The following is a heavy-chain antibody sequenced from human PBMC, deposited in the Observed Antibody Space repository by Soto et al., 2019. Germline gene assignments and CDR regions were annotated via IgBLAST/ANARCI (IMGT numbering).Heavy chain of an antibody. CDR1: GGSFSGYY. D-gene: IGHD2-2*01. J-gene: IGHJ5*02. Sequence: ASETLSLTCAVYGGSFSGYYWNWIRQSPGRGLEWIGEINQSGSTSYNPSLKSRVTISVDTSKNHFSLKLTSVTAADTAVYYCARGRELYCSSTSCFLNWFDPWGQGTLVTVSS. V-gene: IGHV4-34*01. CDR3: ARGRELYCSSTSCFLNWFDP. CDR2: INQSGST.